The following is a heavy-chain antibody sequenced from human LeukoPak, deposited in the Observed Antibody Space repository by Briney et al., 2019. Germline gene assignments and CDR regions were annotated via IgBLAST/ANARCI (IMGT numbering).Heavy chain of an antibody. J-gene: IGHJ6*02. CDR3: ARDMDSGGWYEIGYYYYYGMDV. V-gene: IGHV3-21*01. Sequence: GGSLRLSCAASGFTFSSYSMNWVRQAPGKGLEWVSSISSSSSYIYYADSVKGRFTISRDNAKNSLYLQMNSLRAEDTAVYYCARDMDSGGWYEIGYYYYYGMDVWGQGTTVTVSS. CDR2: ISSSSSYI. CDR1: GFTFSSYS. D-gene: IGHD6-19*01.